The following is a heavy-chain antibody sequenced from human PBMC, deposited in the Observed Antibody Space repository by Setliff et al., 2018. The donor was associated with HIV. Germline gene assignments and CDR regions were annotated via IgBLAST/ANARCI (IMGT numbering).Heavy chain of an antibody. CDR3: ASTGLLLPRFGASYYYYGMDV. D-gene: IGHD3-10*01. J-gene: IGHJ6*02. Sequence: GGSLRLSCAASGFTFSSYEMNWVRQAPGKGLEWVSYISSSGSTIYYADSVKGRFTISRDNATNSLYLQMNSLRAEDTAVYFCASTGLLLPRFGASYYYYGMDVWGQGTTVTVSS. V-gene: IGHV3-48*03. CDR1: GFTFSSYE. CDR2: ISSSGSTI.